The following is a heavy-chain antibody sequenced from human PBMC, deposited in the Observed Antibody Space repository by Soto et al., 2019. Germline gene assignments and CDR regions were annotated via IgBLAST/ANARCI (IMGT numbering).Heavy chain of an antibody. CDR1: GGSISSSTYY. V-gene: IGHV4-39*01. D-gene: IGHD2-21*01. CDR2: IYYSGST. Sequence: NPLAIRSLTCTVSGGSISSSTYYWGWIRQPPGKWLESIGSIYYSGSTYYNPSLKSRVTISVDTSKNQFSLKLTSVTAADTAVYSCARQSTWDSGGVEYWGQGTLVTVSS. J-gene: IGHJ4*02. CDR3: ARQSTWDSGGVEY.